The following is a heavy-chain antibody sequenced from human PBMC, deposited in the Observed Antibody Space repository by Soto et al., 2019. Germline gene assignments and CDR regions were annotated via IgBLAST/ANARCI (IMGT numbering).Heavy chain of an antibody. CDR1: GFSFTSYW. D-gene: IGHD3-9*01. CDR3: ARQGDILTGYPDY. J-gene: IGHJ4*02. V-gene: IGHV5-51*01. Sequence: PGESLKLSCKGSGFSFTSYWIGWVRQMPEKGMEWMGIIYPGDSETKYSTSFEGQVTISADKSISTAYLQWSSLKASDTAMYYCARQGDILTGYPDYWGQGTLVTVSS. CDR2: IYPGDSET.